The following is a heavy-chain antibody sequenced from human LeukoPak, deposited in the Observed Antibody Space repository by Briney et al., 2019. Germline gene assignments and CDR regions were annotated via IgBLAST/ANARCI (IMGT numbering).Heavy chain of an antibody. V-gene: IGHV4-59*01. J-gene: IGHJ5*02. CDR3: ARVPRGGDRFDP. CDR2: IYYTGST. CDR1: GGSISNYY. D-gene: IGHD3-16*01. Sequence: PSETLSLTCTVSGGSISNYYWNWIRQPPGKGLEWIGYIYYTGSTNYNPSLKSRVTMSVDTSKNQFSLNLRSVTPEDTAVYYCARVPRGGDRFDPWGQGTLVTVSS.